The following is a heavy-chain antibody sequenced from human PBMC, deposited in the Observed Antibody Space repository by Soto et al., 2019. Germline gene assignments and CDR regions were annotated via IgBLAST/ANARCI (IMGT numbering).Heavy chain of an antibody. D-gene: IGHD3-16*01. Sequence: SVKVSCKASGGTFNSFTISWVRQAPGQGLEWMGGIIPIYGTANYAQKFQGRVTITADASTRTAYMELSSLRSEDTAVYYCAKDGGAVWESYYYYAMDVGGQGTTVTFS. V-gene: IGHV1-69*13. CDR1: GGTFNSFT. CDR3: AKDGGAVWESYYYYAMDV. J-gene: IGHJ6*02. CDR2: IIPIYGTA.